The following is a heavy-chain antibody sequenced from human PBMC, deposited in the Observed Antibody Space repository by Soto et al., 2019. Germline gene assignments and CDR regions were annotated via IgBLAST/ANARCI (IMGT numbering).Heavy chain of an antibody. CDR1: GGSISSSSYY. Sequence: SETLSLTCTVSGGSISSSSYYWGWIRQPPGKGLEWIGSIYYSGSTYYNPSLKSRVTISVDTSKNQFSLKLSSVTAADTAVYYCARDWGEVKAYYFDYWGQGTLVTVSS. CDR2: IYYSGST. V-gene: IGHV4-39*07. D-gene: IGHD3-16*01. J-gene: IGHJ4*02. CDR3: ARDWGEVKAYYFDY.